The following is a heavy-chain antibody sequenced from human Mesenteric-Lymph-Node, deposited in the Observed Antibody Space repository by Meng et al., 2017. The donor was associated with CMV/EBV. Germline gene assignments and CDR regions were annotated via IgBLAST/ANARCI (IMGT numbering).Heavy chain of an antibody. D-gene: IGHD4-17*01. CDR3: VKDRLTTVKGFFDY. J-gene: IGHJ4*02. V-gene: IGHV3-11*04. Sequence: GESLKISCAASGFTFSDYYMSWIRQAPGKGLEWVSYISSSGSTIYYADSVKGRFTISRDNAKNSLYLQMNSLRVEDTAVYYCVKDRLTTVKGFFDYWGQGTLVTVSS. CDR2: ISSSGSTI. CDR1: GFTFSDYY.